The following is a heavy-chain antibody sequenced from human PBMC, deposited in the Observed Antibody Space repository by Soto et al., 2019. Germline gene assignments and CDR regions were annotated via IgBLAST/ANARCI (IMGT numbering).Heavy chain of an antibody. V-gene: IGHV4-59*01. Sequence: QVQLQESGPGLVKPSETLSLTCTVSGGSISSYYWSWIRQPPGKGLEWIGYIYYSGSTNYNPSLKSRGTISVDTSKNQFSLKLSYVTAADTAVYYCARDVRYGGYYYGMDVWGQGTTVTVSS. CDR3: ARDVRYGGYYYGMDV. CDR2: IYYSGST. CDR1: GGSISSYY. D-gene: IGHD3-9*01. J-gene: IGHJ6*02.